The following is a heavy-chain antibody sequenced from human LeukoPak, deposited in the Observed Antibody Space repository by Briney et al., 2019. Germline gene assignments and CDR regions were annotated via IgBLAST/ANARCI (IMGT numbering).Heavy chain of an antibody. CDR1: GGSISSHY. D-gene: IGHD2-8*02. J-gene: IGHJ4*02. Sequence: SETLSLTCTVSGGSISSHYWSWIRQPPGKGLEWIGYIYYSGSTKYNPALKRRVTISVSTSKKQASLELISVTTADGAGDYCASTTYIHSLMRRVTIPVAKSKHQFSLTLSSVTAADTAVYSCARVCWSAAGDLYYFDYWGQGTLVTVSS. CDR2: IYYSGST. CDR3: ASTTYIHSLMRRVTIPVAKSKHQFSLTLSSVTAADTAVYSCARVCWSAAGDLYYFDY. V-gene: IGHV4-59*11.